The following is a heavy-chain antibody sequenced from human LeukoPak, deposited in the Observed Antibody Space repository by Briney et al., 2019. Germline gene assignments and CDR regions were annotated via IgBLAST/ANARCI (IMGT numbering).Heavy chain of an antibody. CDR3: AKDLENPDLGIFDY. J-gene: IGHJ4*02. CDR1: GFTFSSYA. Sequence: GGSLRLSCAASGFTFSSYAMCWVRQPPGKGLEWVSAISGSGGSTYYADSVKGRFTISRDNSKNTLYLQMNSLRAEDTAVYYCAKDLENPDLGIFDYWGQGTLVTVSS. CDR2: ISGSGGST. V-gene: IGHV3-23*01. D-gene: IGHD7-27*01.